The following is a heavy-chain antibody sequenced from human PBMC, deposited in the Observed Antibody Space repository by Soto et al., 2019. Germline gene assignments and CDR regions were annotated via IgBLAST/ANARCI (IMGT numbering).Heavy chain of an antibody. CDR2: NNPNSGGT. V-gene: IGHV1-2*04. J-gene: IGHJ4*02. D-gene: IGHD3-10*01. Sequence: QVQLVQSGAEVKKPGAPVQVSCKASGYTFTGCYMHWVRQAPGQGLDWMGWNNPNSGGTNYAQKFPGWVTMTRDTAMSRAYVELSRLRSDDTAVYYCARGLPYGSGSYRTYDYSVQGTLVTVSS. CDR3: ARGLPYGSGSYRTYDY. CDR1: GYTFTGCY.